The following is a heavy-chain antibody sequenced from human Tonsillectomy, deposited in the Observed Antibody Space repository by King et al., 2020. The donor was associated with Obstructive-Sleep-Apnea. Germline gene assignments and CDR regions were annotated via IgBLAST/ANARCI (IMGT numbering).Heavy chain of an antibody. D-gene: IGHD3-22*01. CDR2: IIPLLGIA. CDR3: ARHTRDKSYDNEDYYSNGMDV. V-gene: IGHV1-69*09. Sequence: VQLVESGAEVKKPGSSVKVSCKASGGTFSKYGISWVRQAPGQGPEWMGGIIPLLGIANYAQKFQGRVTITADKSTSTAYMELSSLRSEDTAVYYCARHTRDKSYDNEDYYSNGMDVWGQGTTVTVSS. CDR1: GGTFSKYG. J-gene: IGHJ6*02.